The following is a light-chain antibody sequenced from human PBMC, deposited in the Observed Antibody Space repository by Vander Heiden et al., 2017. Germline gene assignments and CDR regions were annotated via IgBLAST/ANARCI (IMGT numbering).Light chain of an antibody. CDR1: SSNIGAGYS. CDR2: SDG. Sequence: QSVLTQPPSVSGAPGQSVTISCTGTSSNIGAGYSGHWYQQLPGTAPRRLLYSDGNRPSGVPDRFSGSKSGTSASLAITGLQADDEADYYCQSYDNSLSGSRVFGGGTKLTVL. CDR3: QSYDNSLSGSRV. V-gene: IGLV1-40*01. J-gene: IGLJ3*02.